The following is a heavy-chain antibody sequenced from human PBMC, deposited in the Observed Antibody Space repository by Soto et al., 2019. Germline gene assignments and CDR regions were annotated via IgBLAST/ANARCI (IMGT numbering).Heavy chain of an antibody. Sequence: GESLKISCKGSGYSFTSYWIGWVPQMPGKGLEWMGSIYPGDSDTRYSPPFQGQVTISADKSISTAYLQWSSLKASDTAMYYCGRFYKMGDYNWFDPWGQGTLVTVSS. CDR2: IYPGDSDT. CDR3: GRFYKMGDYNWFDP. V-gene: IGHV5-51*01. CDR1: GYSFTSYW. D-gene: IGHD3-16*01. J-gene: IGHJ5*02.